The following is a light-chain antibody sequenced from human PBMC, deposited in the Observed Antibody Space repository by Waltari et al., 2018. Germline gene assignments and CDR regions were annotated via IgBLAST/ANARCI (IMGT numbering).Light chain of an antibody. CDR1: SSNIGSNY. V-gene: IGLV1-47*01. CDR3: AAWDASLSGRV. Sequence: QSVLTQPPSASGTPGQRVTISCSGGSSNIGSNYIYWYQQLPGTAPKLLIYSDNQRPSGVPGRFSGSKSGTSASRAISGLRSEDEADYYCAAWDASLSGRVFGGGTKLTVL. CDR2: SDN. J-gene: IGLJ3*02.